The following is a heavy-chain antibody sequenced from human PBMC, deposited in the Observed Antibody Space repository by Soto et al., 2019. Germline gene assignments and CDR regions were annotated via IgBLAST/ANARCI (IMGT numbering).Heavy chain of an antibody. J-gene: IGHJ4*02. CDR2: INSDGSST. Sequence: EVQLVESGGGLVQPGGSMRLSCAASGFTFSSYWMHWVRQAPGKGLVWVSRINSDGSSTSYADSVKVRFTISRDKAKNTLYLQMNSLRAEDTAVYYCARDRHFGRAVIDCWGQGTLGTVSS. CDR3: ARDRHFGRAVIDC. V-gene: IGHV3-74*01. CDR1: GFTFSSYW. D-gene: IGHD6-19*01.